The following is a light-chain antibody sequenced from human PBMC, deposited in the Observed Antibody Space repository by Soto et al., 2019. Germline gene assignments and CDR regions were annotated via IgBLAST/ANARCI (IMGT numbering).Light chain of an antibody. CDR2: EVS. V-gene: IGLV2-14*01. CDR1: SSDVGRYNY. CDR3: SSYTSSSTLV. Sequence: QSALTQPASVSGSRGQSITISCTGTSSDVGRYNYVSWYQQYPGKAPKLMIYEVSNRPSGVSNRFSGSKSGNTASLTISGLQAEDEADYYCSSYTSSSTLVFGTGTKVTVL. J-gene: IGLJ1*01.